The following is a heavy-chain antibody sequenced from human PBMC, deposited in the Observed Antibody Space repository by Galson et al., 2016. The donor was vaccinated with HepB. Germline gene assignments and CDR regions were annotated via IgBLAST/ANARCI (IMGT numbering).Heavy chain of an antibody. D-gene: IGHD4/OR15-4a*01. CDR3: AREAPQVDRYYYGMDV. V-gene: IGHV6-1*01. CDR1: SNSAA. CDR2: TYYRSKWHN. J-gene: IGHJ6*02. Sequence: SNSAAWNWIRQSPSRGLEWLGRTYYRSKWHNDYAESVKSRITLNPDTSNNQFSLHLNSVTPEDTAVYYCAREAPQVDRYYYGMDVWGQGTSVTVSS.